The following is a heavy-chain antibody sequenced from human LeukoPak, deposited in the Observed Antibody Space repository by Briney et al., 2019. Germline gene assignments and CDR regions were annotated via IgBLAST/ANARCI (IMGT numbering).Heavy chain of an antibody. D-gene: IGHD2-21*02. CDR3: AKAVSVGGGDCPFDY. Sequence: QSGGSLRLSCAASGFTFSSYAMSWVRQAPGKGLGWVSAISGSGGSTYYADSVKGRFTISRDNSKNTLYLQMNSLRAEDTAVYYCAKAVSVGGGDCPFDYWGQGTLVTVSS. CDR1: GFTFSSYA. J-gene: IGHJ4*02. CDR2: ISGSGGST. V-gene: IGHV3-23*01.